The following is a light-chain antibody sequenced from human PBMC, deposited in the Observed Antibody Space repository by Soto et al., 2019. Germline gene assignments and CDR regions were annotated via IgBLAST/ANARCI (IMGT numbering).Light chain of an antibody. J-gene: IGKJ1*01. Sequence: EIVMTQSPATLSVSPGERATLSCRASQSVSSNLAWYQQKPGQAPRLLIYGASTRATGIPARFSGSRSGTEGTLTSSSLPSEDFAVYYCQQSNNWPPGTFGQGTKVEIE. CDR1: QSVSSN. CDR3: QQSNNWPPGT. CDR2: GAS. V-gene: IGKV3-15*01.